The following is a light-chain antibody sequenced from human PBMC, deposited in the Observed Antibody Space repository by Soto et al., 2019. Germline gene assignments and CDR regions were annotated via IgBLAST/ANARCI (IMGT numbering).Light chain of an antibody. CDR2: DAS. V-gene: IGKV1-5*01. Sequence: DIQMTQSPSTLSASVGDRVTITCRASQSISSWLAWYQQKPGKAPKLLIYDASSLESGAPSRFSGSGSGTEFTLTISSLQPDDFATYYCQQYNSYWGTFGQGTKVEIK. J-gene: IGKJ1*01. CDR1: QSISSW. CDR3: QQYNSYWGT.